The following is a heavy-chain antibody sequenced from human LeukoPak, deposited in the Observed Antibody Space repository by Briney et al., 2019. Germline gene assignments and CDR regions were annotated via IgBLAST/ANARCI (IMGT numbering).Heavy chain of an antibody. Sequence: PSEPLSLTCTLSGGYLSSSSYYWGWIRQPPGKGLEWIGGIYYSGRTYYNPSLKSRATISVDTSTNQFSLKLSSVTAAATAVYYCARWYSSSSWYSGFDYWGQGTLVTVSS. V-gene: IGHV4-39*07. D-gene: IGHD6-13*01. CDR3: ARWYSSSSWYSGFDY. CDR1: GGYLSSSSYY. CDR2: IYYSGRT. J-gene: IGHJ4*02.